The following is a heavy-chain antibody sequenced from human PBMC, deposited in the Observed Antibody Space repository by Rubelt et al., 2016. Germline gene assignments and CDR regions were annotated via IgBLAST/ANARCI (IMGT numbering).Heavy chain of an antibody. Sequence: QVQLQQWGAGLLKPSETLSLTCAVYGESFSGHFWSWIRQPPGKGLEWIGGISHRGSTSYNPSLKSRVTFSVDSSKNQFSLKVNSGTAADTAVYYCARGDIAARLQYWGQGTLVTVSS. J-gene: IGHJ4*02. V-gene: IGHV4-34*01. CDR1: GESFSGHF. D-gene: IGHD6-6*01. CDR3: ARGDIAARLQY. CDR2: ISHRGST.